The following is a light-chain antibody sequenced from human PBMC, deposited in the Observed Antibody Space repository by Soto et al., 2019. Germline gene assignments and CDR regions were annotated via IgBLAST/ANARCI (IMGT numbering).Light chain of an antibody. CDR1: QSVYNSN. V-gene: IGKV3-20*01. Sequence: IVLAQSPGTLSLCPGERATLSCRASQSVYNSNLAWYQQRPGQALRLLIDGASTRATGIPDRFSGSGSGTDFTLTISRLEPEDVAVYYCQQYEAVVTFGQGTKVDIK. J-gene: IGKJ1*01. CDR2: GAS. CDR3: QQYEAVVT.